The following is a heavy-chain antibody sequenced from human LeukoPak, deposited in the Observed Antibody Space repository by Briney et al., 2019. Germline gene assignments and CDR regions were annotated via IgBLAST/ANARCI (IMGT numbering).Heavy chain of an antibody. CDR3: ARSGTKLNWFDP. D-gene: IGHD1-7*01. Sequence: PGGSLRLSCAVSGFTFSSYWMHWVRQAPGKGLEWVSSISSSSSYIYYADSVKGRFTISRDNAKNSLYLQMNSLRAEDTAVYYCARSGTKLNWFDPWGQGTLVTVSS. CDR2: ISSSSSYI. V-gene: IGHV3-21*01. CDR1: GFTFSSYW. J-gene: IGHJ5*02.